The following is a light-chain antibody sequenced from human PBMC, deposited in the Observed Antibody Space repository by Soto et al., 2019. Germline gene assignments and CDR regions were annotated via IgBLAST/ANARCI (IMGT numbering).Light chain of an antibody. CDR1: QSISSW. J-gene: IGKJ1*01. V-gene: IGKV1-5*03. CDR2: KAS. Sequence: DIQMTQSPSTLSASVGDRVTITCRASQSISSWLAWYQQKPGKAPKLLIYKASSVESGVSSRFSGSGSGTEFTLTISSLQPDDFATYYCHEYDSYYRTFGQGTKVDIK. CDR3: HEYDSYYRT.